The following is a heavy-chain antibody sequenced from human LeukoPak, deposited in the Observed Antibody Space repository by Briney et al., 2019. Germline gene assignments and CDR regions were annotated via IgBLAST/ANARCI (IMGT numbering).Heavy chain of an antibody. Sequence: ASVKVSCKASGGTFSSYAISWVRQAPGQGLEWMGGIIPIFGTANYAQKFQGRVTITADESTSTAYMELSSLRSEDTAVYYCARDRGLLRYFDGRGYFDYWGQETLVTVSS. D-gene: IGHD3-9*01. V-gene: IGHV1-69*13. CDR3: ARDRGLLRYFDGRGYFDY. CDR1: GGTFSSYA. CDR2: IIPIFGTA. J-gene: IGHJ4*02.